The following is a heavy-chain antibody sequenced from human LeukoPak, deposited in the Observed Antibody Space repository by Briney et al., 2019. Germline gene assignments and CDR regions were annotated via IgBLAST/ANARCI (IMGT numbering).Heavy chain of an antibody. J-gene: IGHJ4*02. Sequence: GASVKVSCTASGYTFTSYGISWVRQAPGQGLEWMGWISAYNGNTNYAQKLQGRVTMTTDTSTSTAYMELRSLRSDDTAVYYCARDPPIIAAAGLDGYWGQGTLVTVSS. CDR2: ISAYNGNT. CDR3: ARDPPIIAAAGLDGY. V-gene: IGHV1-18*01. CDR1: GYTFTSYG. D-gene: IGHD6-13*01.